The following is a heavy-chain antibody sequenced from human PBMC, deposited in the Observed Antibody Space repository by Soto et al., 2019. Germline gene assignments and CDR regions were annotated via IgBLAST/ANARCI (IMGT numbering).Heavy chain of an antibody. CDR3: VGDAVPFDGIWLAND. CDR2: LYGSGGGV. Sequence: GGSLRLSCAASGFNFRDYAIIWIRQVPGKGLQWVSGLYGSGGGVHYADSVKGRFTISRDNYAYSAYLQMNNLRIEATAVYYCVGDAVPFDGIWLANDWGQGTVVTVSS. V-gene: IGHV3-23*01. CDR1: GFNFRDYA. J-gene: IGHJ4*02. D-gene: IGHD3-9*01.